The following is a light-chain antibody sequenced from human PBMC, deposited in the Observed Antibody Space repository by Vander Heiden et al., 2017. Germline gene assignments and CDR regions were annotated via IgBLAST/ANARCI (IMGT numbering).Light chain of an antibody. J-gene: IGKJ4*01. CDR1: QGVDGW. CDR3: QEAHSVPPRLT. V-gene: IGKV1-12*01. CDR2: DVS. Sequence: DIPMTQSPSSVSASVGDRVTITCRARQGVDGWLAWYQQKPGQAPKLLINDVSTLQSGVPSRFSGSGSGTDFTLTISSLQPDDFATYYCQEAHSVPPRLTFGGGTRVEIK.